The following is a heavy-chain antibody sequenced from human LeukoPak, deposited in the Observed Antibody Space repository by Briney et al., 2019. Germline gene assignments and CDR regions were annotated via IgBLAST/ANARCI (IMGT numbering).Heavy chain of an antibody. CDR3: ARDHLQVTTVVTPGEV. D-gene: IGHD4-23*01. J-gene: IGHJ4*02. CDR2: IIPIFGVA. CDR1: GYTFTSYG. V-gene: IGHV1-69*04. Sequence: ASVKVSCKASGYTFTSYGISWVRQAPGQGLEWMGRIIPIFGVANYAQKFQGRVTITADKSTNTAYMELSSLRSEDTAVYYCARDHLQVTTVVTPGEVWGQEPWSPSPQ.